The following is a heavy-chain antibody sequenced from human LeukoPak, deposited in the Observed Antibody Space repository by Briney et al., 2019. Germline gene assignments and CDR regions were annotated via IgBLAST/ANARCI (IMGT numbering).Heavy chain of an antibody. V-gene: IGHV3-23*01. Sequence: GGSLRLSCAASGFTFSSYAMSWVRQAPGKGLEWVSTISVSGGNTYYADSVKGRFTISRDSSKNTLYLQMNSLRAEDTAVYYCAKRGYSSSWYALDYWGQGTLVTVSS. CDR3: AKRGYSSSWYALDY. CDR1: GFTFSSYA. CDR2: ISVSGGNT. J-gene: IGHJ4*02. D-gene: IGHD6-13*01.